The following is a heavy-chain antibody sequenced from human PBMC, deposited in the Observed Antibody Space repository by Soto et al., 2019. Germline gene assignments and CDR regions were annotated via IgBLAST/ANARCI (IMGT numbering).Heavy chain of an antibody. CDR2: ISGSGGST. D-gene: IGHD3-10*01. CDR3: AKDLHPNYYGSGSYSDYYYMDV. J-gene: IGHJ6*03. Sequence: GGSLRLSCAASGFTFSSYAMSWVRQAPGKGLEWVSAISGSGGSTYYADSVKGRFTISRDNSKNTLYLQMNSLRAEDTAVYYCAKDLHPNYYGSGSYSDYYYMDVWGKGTTVTVSS. CDR1: GFTFSSYA. V-gene: IGHV3-23*01.